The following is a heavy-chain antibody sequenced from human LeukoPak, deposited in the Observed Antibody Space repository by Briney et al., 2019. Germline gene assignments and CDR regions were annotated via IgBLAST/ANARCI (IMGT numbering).Heavy chain of an antibody. J-gene: IGHJ4*02. CDR3: ARDLRYFDWLLSVYYFDY. CDR2: ISAYNGNT. V-gene: IGHV1-18*01. D-gene: IGHD3-9*01. Sequence: ASVKVSCKXSGYTFTSYGISWVRQAPGQGLEWMGWISAYNGNTNYAQKLQGRVTMTTDTSTSTAYMELRSLRSDDTAVYYCARDLRYFDWLLSVYYFDYWGQGTLVTVSS. CDR1: GYTFTSYG.